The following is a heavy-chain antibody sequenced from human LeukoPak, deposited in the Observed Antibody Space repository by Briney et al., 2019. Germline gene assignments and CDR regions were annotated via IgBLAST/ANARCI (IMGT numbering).Heavy chain of an antibody. V-gene: IGHV4-59*01. CDR2: IYYSGST. CDR3: ARASISDYYDSSGYWANDY. J-gene: IGHJ4*02. Sequence: PSETLSLTCTVSGGSISSYYWSWIRQPPGKGLEWIGYIYYSGSTNYNPSLKSRVTISVDTSKNQFSLKLSSVTAADTAVYYCARASISDYYDSSGYWANDYWGQGTLVTVSS. CDR1: GGSISSYY. D-gene: IGHD3-22*01.